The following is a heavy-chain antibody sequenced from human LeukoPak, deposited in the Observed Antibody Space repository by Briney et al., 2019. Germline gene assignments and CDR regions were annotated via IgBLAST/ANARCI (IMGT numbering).Heavy chain of an antibody. CDR1: GFTFSSYS. J-gene: IGHJ3*02. CDR3: ARPKRAYSNHDAFDI. CDR2: ISSSSNYI. D-gene: IGHD4-4*01. Sequence: GGSLRLSCAASGFTFSSYSMNWVRQAPGKGLEWVSSISSSSNYIYYADSLKGRFTISRDNAKNSLYLQMNSLRAEDTAVYYCARPKRAYSNHDAFDIWGQGTMVTVSS. V-gene: IGHV3-21*01.